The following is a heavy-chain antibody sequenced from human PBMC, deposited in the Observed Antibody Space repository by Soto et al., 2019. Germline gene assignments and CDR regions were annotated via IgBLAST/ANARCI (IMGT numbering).Heavy chain of an antibody. CDR3: ARRPDATIKDISYYYALDV. J-gene: IGHJ6*02. CDR2: ISSSSNTL. CDR1: GFTISPYN. Sequence: PGGSLRLSCAASGFTISPYNMIWVRQAPGKGLQWVSYISSSSNTLYYGDPVRGRFTISRDNAKNSLYLQMNGLRDEDTAVYYCARRPDATIKDISYYYALDVWGQGTTVTVSS. V-gene: IGHV3-48*02. D-gene: IGHD2-2*01.